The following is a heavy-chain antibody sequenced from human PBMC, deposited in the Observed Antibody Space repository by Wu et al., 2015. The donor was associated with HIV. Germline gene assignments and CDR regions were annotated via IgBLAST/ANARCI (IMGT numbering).Heavy chain of an antibody. CDR3: ARNTDSVATSLYSLGV. V-gene: IGHV1-2*02. CDR1: GYTFNDYY. Sequence: QVQLVQSGAEVKKPGASMKVSCKASGYTFNDYYIQWVRQAPGQGLEWMGWINPNSGGTNYAQKFQGRVTMTRNTSISTAYMELSSLRSEDTAVYYCARNTDSVATSLYSLGVWGQGTTVTVSS. CDR2: INPNSGGT. J-gene: IGHJ6*02. D-gene: IGHD5-12*01.